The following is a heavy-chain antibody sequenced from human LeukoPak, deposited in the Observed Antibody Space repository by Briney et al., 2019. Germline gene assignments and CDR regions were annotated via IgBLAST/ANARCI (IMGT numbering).Heavy chain of an antibody. V-gene: IGHV1-2*02. J-gene: IGHJ4*02. Sequence: ASVTVSCKASGYTFTGYYMHWVRQAPGQGLEWMGWINPNSGGTNYAQTFQGRVTMTRDTSISTAYMELSRLRSDDTAVYYCARIVVVVAATLSTYYFDYWGQGTLVTVSS. CDR2: INPNSGGT. CDR3: ARIVVVVAATLSTYYFDY. D-gene: IGHD2-15*01. CDR1: GYTFTGYY.